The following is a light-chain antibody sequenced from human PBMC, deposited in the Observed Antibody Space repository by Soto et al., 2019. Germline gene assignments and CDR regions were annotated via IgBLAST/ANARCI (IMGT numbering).Light chain of an antibody. Sequence: EIVMTQSPATLSLSPGEIATLSFSASQTIDNTLAWYQRKPGQAPRLLIYDASTRATGVPARFSGSGSGTDFTLTISSLQSEDFAVYYCQHYNYWPYTFGQGTKVDIK. CDR3: QHYNYWPYT. CDR2: DAS. V-gene: IGKV3-15*01. J-gene: IGKJ2*01. CDR1: QTIDNT.